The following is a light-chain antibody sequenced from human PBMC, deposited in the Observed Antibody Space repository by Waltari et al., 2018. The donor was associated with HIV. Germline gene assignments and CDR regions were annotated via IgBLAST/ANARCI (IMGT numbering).Light chain of an antibody. V-gene: IGKV3-15*01. CDR1: QSVSSN. CDR3: QQYNDWPFT. J-gene: IGKJ3*01. CDR2: GAS. Sequence: VMTQSPATLSVSPGDRATLSCRASQSVSSNLAWYQQKPGQAPRLLIYGASTRATGIPARFSGSGSGTEFTLTISSLQSEDFAVYSCQQYNDWPFTFGPGTKVDMK.